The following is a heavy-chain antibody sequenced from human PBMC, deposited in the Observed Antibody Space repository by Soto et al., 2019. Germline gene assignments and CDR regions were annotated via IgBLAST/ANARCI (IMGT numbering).Heavy chain of an antibody. J-gene: IGHJ4*02. CDR1: GASISSISYY. CDR2: IYYAGAT. Sequence: SETLSLTCTVSGASISSISYYWGWIRQPPGKGLEWIGSIYYAGATYHNPSLKSRVTTSVDPSKNQFSLKLSSVTAADTAVYYCARHVYSSGWYPYYFDYWGQGTLVTVSS. D-gene: IGHD6-19*01. CDR3: ARHVYSSGWYPYYFDY. V-gene: IGHV4-39*01.